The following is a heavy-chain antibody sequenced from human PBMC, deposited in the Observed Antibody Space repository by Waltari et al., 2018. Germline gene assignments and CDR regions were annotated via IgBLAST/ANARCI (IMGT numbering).Heavy chain of an antibody. J-gene: IGHJ5*02. CDR2: TYYTGRT. D-gene: IGHD2-21*02. CDR1: GGSISGFY. Sequence: QVQLQESGPSLLKPSETLSLICTVSGGSISGFYWSWVRQPPGKGRHWIGYTYYTGRTNFNPSLKGGVTMSVDTSKNQFSLKLSSVTAADTAFYYCARGGGGDWEWFDPWGQGTLVTVSS. V-gene: IGHV4-59*01. CDR3: ARGGGGDWEWFDP.